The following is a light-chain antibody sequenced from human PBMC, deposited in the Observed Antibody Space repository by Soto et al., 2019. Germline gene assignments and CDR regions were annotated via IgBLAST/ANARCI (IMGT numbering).Light chain of an antibody. CDR1: QTVSFY. V-gene: IGKV3-11*01. Sequence: DIVLTQSPATLSLSPGERATLSCRASQTVSFYLAWYQQKPGQAPRLLIYDASKRATGTPARFSGSGSGTDFTLTISSIEPEDFAVYYCQQRSNWPPFTFGPGTKVDI. CDR2: DAS. CDR3: QQRSNWPPFT. J-gene: IGKJ3*01.